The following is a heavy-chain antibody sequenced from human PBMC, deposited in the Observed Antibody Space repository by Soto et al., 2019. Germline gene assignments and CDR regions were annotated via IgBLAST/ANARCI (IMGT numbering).Heavy chain of an antibody. D-gene: IGHD3-10*01. V-gene: IGHV1-2*02. CDR3: ASGRSVRGVIRTLDY. CDR1: GYTFTGYY. CDR2: INPNSGGT. Sequence: ASVKVSCKASGYTFTGYYMHWVRQAPGQGLEWMGWINPNSGGTNYAQKFQGRVTMTRDTSISTAYMELSRLRSDDTAAYYCASGRSVRGVIRTLDYWGQGTLVTVSS. J-gene: IGHJ4*02.